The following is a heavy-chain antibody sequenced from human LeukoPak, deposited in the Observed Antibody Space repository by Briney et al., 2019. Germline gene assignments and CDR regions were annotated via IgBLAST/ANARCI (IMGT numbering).Heavy chain of an antibody. J-gene: IGHJ5*02. CDR1: GFTFSSYA. Sequence: PGGSLRLSCAASGFTFSSYAMSWVRQAPGKGLEWVSAISGSGGSTYYADSVKGRFTISRDNSKNTLYLQMNSLRAEDTAVYYCAKEARRGSEKLRFLEWLKDHNWFDPWGQGTLVTVSS. CDR2: ISGSGGST. CDR3: AKEARRGSEKLRFLEWLKDHNWFDP. D-gene: IGHD3-3*01. V-gene: IGHV3-23*01.